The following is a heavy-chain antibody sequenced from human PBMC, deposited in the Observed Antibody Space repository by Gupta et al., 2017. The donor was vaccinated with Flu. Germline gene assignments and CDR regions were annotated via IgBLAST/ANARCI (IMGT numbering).Heavy chain of an antibody. CDR2: IIPIFGTA. Sequence: QVQLVQSGAEVKKPGSSVKVSCKASGGTFSSYAISWVRQAPGQGLEWMGGIIPIFGTANYAQKFQGRVTITADESTSTAYMELSSLRSEDTAVYYCATTATGRAYCGGDCFSYWYFDLWGRGTLVTVSS. V-gene: IGHV1-69*01. D-gene: IGHD2-21*02. J-gene: IGHJ2*01. CDR1: GGTFSSYA. CDR3: ATTATGRAYCGGDCFSYWYFDL.